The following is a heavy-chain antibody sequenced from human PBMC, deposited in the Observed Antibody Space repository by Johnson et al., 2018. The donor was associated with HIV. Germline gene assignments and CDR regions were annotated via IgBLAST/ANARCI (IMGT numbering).Heavy chain of an antibody. CDR1: GFTFSSYA. Sequence: HVQLVESGGGVVQPGRSLRLSCAASGFTFSSYAMHWVRQAPGKGLEWVAVISYDGSNKYYADSVKGRFTISRDNSKNTLYLQMNSLKTEDTAVYYCTRVSLPPSYAFDFWGQGTMVTVSS. CDR2: ISYDGSNK. CDR3: TRVSLPPSYAFDF. V-gene: IGHV3-30-3*01. J-gene: IGHJ3*01.